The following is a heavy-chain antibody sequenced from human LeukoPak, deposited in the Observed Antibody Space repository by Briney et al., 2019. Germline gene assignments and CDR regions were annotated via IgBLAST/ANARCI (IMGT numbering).Heavy chain of an antibody. V-gene: IGHV1-46*01. CDR3: ARGFLRYFDWFPTIDY. CDR1: GYSFTSYY. D-gene: IGHD3-9*01. J-gene: IGHJ4*02. CDR2: INPSGSSA. Sequence: GASVKVSCKASGYSFTSYYMHWVRQAPGQGLEWMGFINPSGSSAAYAQKFQGRLTMTRDMFTSTDYMELTSLTSDDTAVYYCARGFLRYFDWFPTIDYWGQGTLVTVSS.